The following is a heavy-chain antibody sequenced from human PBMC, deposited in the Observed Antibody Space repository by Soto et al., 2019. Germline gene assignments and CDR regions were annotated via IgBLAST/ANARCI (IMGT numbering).Heavy chain of an antibody. CDR1: GFTFTRSA. D-gene: IGHD1-26*01. J-gene: IGHJ6*02. CDR2: IVVGSGNT. CDR3: AAAAGGYYYGMDV. Sequence: SVKVSCKASGFTFTRSAVQWVRQARGQRLEWIGWIVVGSGNTIYAQKFQERVTISRDMSTSTAYMELSSLRSEDTAVYYCAAAAGGYYYGMDVWGQGTTVTVSS. V-gene: IGHV1-58*01.